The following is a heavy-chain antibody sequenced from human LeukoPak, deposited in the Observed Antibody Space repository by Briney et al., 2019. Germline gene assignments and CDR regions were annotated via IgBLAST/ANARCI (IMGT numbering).Heavy chain of an antibody. CDR3: ARVARGNPYYFDY. V-gene: IGHV3-7*01. CDR2: IKEDGSEK. J-gene: IGHJ4*02. D-gene: IGHD4-23*01. CDR1: GFTFSSYW. Sequence: GGSLRLSCAASGFTFSSYWMSWVRQAPGKGLQWVANIKEDGSEKYHVDSVKGRFTISRDNAKNSMYLQMNSLRAEDTAVYYCARVARGNPYYFDYWGQGTLVTVSS.